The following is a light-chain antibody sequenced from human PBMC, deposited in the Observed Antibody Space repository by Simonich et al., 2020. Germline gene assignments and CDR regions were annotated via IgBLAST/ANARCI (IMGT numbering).Light chain of an antibody. J-gene: IGLJ2*01. Sequence: QSALTQPASVSGSPGQSITISCTGTSSDGGGYNLVSWYQQQPGKAPKLMIYEGSRRPSGVSNRFSGSKSGNTASLTSSGRQAEDEADYYCCSYAGSSTVVFGGGTKLTVL. V-gene: IGLV2-23*01. CDR2: EGS. CDR1: SSDGGGYNL. CDR3: CSYAGSSTVV.